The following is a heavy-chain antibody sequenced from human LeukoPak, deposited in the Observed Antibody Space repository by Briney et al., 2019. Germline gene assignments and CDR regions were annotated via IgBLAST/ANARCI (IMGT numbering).Heavy chain of an antibody. J-gene: IGHJ4*02. CDR1: GFTFDVYA. Sequence: PGGSLRLSCAASGFTFDVYAMHWVRQAPGKGLEWVSGISWNSGSIGYADSVKGRFTISRDNAKNSLHLQMNSLRAEDTALYYCAKGRGSEYVFFDYWGQGTLVTVSS. CDR3: AKGRGSEYVFFDY. D-gene: IGHD3-10*01. CDR2: ISWNSGSI. V-gene: IGHV3-9*01.